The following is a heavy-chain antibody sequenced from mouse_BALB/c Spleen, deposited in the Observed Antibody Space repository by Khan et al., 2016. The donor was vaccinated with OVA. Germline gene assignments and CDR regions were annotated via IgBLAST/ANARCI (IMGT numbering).Heavy chain of an antibody. CDR1: GYTFSSYY. CDR3: RRSGYANPFAY. J-gene: IGHJ3*01. D-gene: IGHD2-10*02. V-gene: IGHV1S81*02. Sequence: QVQLKQSGAELVKPGASVKLSCKASGYTFSSYYMYWVKQRPGQGLEWIGGINPSNGGTNFNETFKTKATLTVDKSSTPAYMHLSSLTSEDSAVYYCRRSGYANPFAYWGQGTLVTVS. CDR2: INPSNGGT.